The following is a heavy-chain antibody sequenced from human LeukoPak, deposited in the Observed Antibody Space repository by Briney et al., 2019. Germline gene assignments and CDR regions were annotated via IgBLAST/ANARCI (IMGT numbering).Heavy chain of an antibody. J-gene: IGHJ6*02. CDR2: ISYDGSNK. Sequence: GGSLRLSCAASGFTFSSYGMHWVRQAPGKGLEWVAVISYDGSNKYYADSVKGRFTISRDNSKNTLYLQMNSLRAEDTAVYYCAKDPAVPAAYYYYYYGMDVWGQGTTVTVSS. CDR1: GFTFSSYG. CDR3: AKDPAVPAAYYYYYYGMDV. V-gene: IGHV3-30*18. D-gene: IGHD2-2*01.